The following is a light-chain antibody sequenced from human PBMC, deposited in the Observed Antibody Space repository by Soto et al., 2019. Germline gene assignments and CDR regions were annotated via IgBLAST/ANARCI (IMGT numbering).Light chain of an antibody. CDR3: QHMRT. J-gene: IGKJ1*01. Sequence: DIQMTQSPPSLSASLGDRVTITCRASQNINNWIAWYQKQPGKAPKFLIYDASTLESGVPSRFSGSGFGTEFSLTIRSLQHDDFGSYYCQHMRTFGQGTKLNIK. V-gene: IGKV1-5*01. CDR1: QNINNW. CDR2: DAS.